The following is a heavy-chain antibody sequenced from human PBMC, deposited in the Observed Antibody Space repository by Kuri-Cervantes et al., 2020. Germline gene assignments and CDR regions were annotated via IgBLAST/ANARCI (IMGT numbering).Heavy chain of an antibody. CDR3: ARAHDYYGSGSYLGY. CDR2: ISAYNGNT. J-gene: IGHJ4*02. Sequence: ASVKVSCKASGYTFTSYGISWVRQAPGQGLEWMGWISAYNGNTNYAQKLQGRVTMTRDTSTSTVYMELSSLRSEDTAVYYCARAHDYYGSGSYLGYWGQGTLVTVSS. V-gene: IGHV1-18*01. CDR1: GYTFTSYG. D-gene: IGHD3-10*01.